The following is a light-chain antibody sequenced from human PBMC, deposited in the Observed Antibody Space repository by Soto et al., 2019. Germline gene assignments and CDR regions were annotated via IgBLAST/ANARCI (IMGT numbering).Light chain of an antibody. CDR1: STDIGIYNL. V-gene: IGLV2-23*01. CDR3: CSYAGSNTVV. Sequence: QSALIQPASVSGSPGQSITVSCTGTSTDIGIYNLVSWYRQYPGQAPQVLIYEAFKRPSGISNRFSGSKSGNTASLTISGLQAEDEADYYCCSYAGSNTVVFGGGTKLTVL. J-gene: IGLJ2*01. CDR2: EAF.